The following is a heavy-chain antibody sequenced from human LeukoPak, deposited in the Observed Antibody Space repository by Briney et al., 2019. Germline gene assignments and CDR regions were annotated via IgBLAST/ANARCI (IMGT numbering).Heavy chain of an antibody. D-gene: IGHD3-16*01. CDR2: ISAYNGNT. CDR1: GYTFTSYG. J-gene: IGHJ4*02. V-gene: IGHV1-18*04. CDR3: ARDSWVAQPLDY. Sequence: GASVKVSCKASGYTFTSYGISWVRQAPGQGLEWMGWISAYNGNTNYAQKLQGRVTMTTDTSTSTAYVELRSLRSDDTAVYYCARDSWVAQPLDYWGQGTLVTVSS.